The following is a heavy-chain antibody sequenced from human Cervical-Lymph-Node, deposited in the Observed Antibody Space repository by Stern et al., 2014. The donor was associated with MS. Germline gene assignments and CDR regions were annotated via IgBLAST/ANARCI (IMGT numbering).Heavy chain of an antibody. CDR2: IIPIFGTA. CDR1: GGTFSSYA. J-gene: IGHJ4*02. Sequence: VQLVESGAEVKKPGSSVKVSCKASGGTFSSYAISWVRQAPGQGLEWMGGIIPIFGTANYAQKFQGRVTITADESTSTAYMELSSLRSEDTAVYYCAIQWGQVITTDYYFDYWGQGTLVTVSS. D-gene: IGHD3-22*01. CDR3: AIQWGQVITTDYYFDY. V-gene: IGHV1-69*01.